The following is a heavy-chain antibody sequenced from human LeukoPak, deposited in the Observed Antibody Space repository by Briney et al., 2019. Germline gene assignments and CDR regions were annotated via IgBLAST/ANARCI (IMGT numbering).Heavy chain of an antibody. CDR2: IYHSGST. CDR1: GGSISSGGYY. J-gene: IGHJ4*02. CDR3: AGADEANQSRD. V-gene: IGHV4-30-2*01. D-gene: IGHD6-13*01. Sequence: SQTLSLTCTVSGGSISSGGYYWSWIRQPPGKGLEWIGYIYHSGSTYYNPSLKSRVTISVDRSKNQFSLKLSSVTAADTAVYYCAGADEANQSRDWGQGTLVTVSS.